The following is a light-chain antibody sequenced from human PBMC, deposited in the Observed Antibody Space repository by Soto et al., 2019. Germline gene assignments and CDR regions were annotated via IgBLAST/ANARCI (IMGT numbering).Light chain of an antibody. J-gene: IGKJ1*01. V-gene: IGKV3-15*01. CDR2: GAS. CDR1: QSVSSN. CDR3: QQYNNWPPWK. Sequence: EIVMTQSPATLSVSPGERATLSCRASQSVSSNLAWYQQKPGQAPRLRIYGASTRATGIPARFSGSGSGTEFTLTISSLQSEDFAVYYCQQYNNWPPWKLGQGTKVEIK.